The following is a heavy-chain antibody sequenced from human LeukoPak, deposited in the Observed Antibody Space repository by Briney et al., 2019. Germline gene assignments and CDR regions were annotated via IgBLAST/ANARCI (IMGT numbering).Heavy chain of an antibody. D-gene: IGHD4-17*01. Sequence: SETLSLTCAVSGYSISSGYYWGWIRQPPGEGLEWIGSIYHSGSTYYNPSLKSRVTISVDTSKNQFSLKLSSVTAADTAVYYCARGDYGDPIYFDYWGQGTLVTVSS. V-gene: IGHV4-38-2*01. J-gene: IGHJ4*02. CDR3: ARGDYGDPIYFDY. CDR2: IYHSGST. CDR1: GYSISSGYY.